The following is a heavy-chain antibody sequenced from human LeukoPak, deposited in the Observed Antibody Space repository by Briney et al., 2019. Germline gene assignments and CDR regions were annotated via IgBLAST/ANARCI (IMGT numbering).Heavy chain of an antibody. J-gene: IGHJ6*03. CDR3: ARGSSSRYYYYYMDV. Sequence: GGSLRLSCAASGFTVSSNYMSWVRQAPGKGLEWVSVIYSGGSTYYADSVKGRSTISRDNSKNTLYLQMNSLRAEDTAVYYCARGSSSRYYYYYMDVWGQGTLVTVSS. D-gene: IGHD6-6*01. CDR1: GFTVSSNY. CDR2: IYSGGST. V-gene: IGHV3-53*01.